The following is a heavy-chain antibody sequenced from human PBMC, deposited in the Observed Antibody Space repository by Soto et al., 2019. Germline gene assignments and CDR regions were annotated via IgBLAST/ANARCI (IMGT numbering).Heavy chain of an antibody. CDR1: GYTFTSYA. V-gene: IGHV1-18*01. D-gene: IGHD4-4*01. J-gene: IGHJ4*02. Sequence: ASVKVSCKASGYTFTSYALSWVRQAPGQGLEWMGWINVYNGNTKYAQKFQGRVTMTTDTSTYTVYMELRSLTSDDTAVYYCARDGVAATTGISDYWGQGSLVTVSS. CDR3: ARDGVAATTGISDY. CDR2: INVYNGNT.